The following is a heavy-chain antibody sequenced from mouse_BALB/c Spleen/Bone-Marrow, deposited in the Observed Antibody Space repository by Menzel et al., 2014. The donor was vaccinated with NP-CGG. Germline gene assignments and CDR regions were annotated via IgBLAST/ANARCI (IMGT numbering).Heavy chain of an antibody. V-gene: IGHV5-12-2*01. CDR3: ARQLGLRWAMDY. D-gene: IGHD3-1*01. J-gene: IGHJ4*01. CDR2: ISNGGGST. CDR1: GFTFSSYT. Sequence: LVESGGGLVQPGGSLKLSCAASGFTFSSYTVSWVRQTPEKRLEWVAYISNGGGSTYYPDTVKGRFTISRDNAKNTLYLQMSSLKSEDTAMYYCARQLGLRWAMDYWGQGTSVTVSS.